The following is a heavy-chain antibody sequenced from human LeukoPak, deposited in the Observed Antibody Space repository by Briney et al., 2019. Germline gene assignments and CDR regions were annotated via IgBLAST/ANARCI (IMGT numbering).Heavy chain of an antibody. Sequence: PSETLSLTCAVYGGSFSGYYWSWIRQPPGKGLEWIGEINHSGSTNYNPSLKSRVTISVDTSKNQFSLELSSVAAADTAVYYCARETYYYDSSGYYYVDYFDYWGQGTLVTVSS. CDR1: GGSFSGYY. J-gene: IGHJ4*02. D-gene: IGHD3-22*01. CDR3: ARETYYYDSSGYYYVDYFDY. CDR2: INHSGST. V-gene: IGHV4-34*01.